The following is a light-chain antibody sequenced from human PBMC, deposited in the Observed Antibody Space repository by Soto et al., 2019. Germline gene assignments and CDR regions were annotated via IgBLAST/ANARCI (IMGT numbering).Light chain of an antibody. J-gene: IGKJ1*01. CDR1: QALSNY. CDR2: SAS. Sequence: DIQLTQSPSVLSASVGDTVTITCRASQALSNYLAWYQQKPGKAPDLLIYSASTLQSGVPSRFSGSGSETEFSLTIRALQPEDFATYFCQQFKSGTWTFGQGTKVDIK. CDR3: QQFKSGTWT. V-gene: IGKV1-9*01.